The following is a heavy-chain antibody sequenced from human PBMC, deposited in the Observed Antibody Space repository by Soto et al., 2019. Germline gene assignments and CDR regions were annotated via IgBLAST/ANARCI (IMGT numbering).Heavy chain of an antibody. D-gene: IGHD1-20*01. Sequence: GVSRRLSFSASGFTFSIYAIHWVRQAIGKGLDWVSVICGSGSNTYYADSVKGRFTISRDNSKNTLYLKMNSLRAEDTAVYYCAKERNWNPGWWFDPWGQGTLVTVSS. J-gene: IGHJ5*02. CDR2: ICGSGSNT. CDR1: GFTFSIYA. V-gene: IGHV3-23*01. CDR3: AKERNWNPGWWFDP.